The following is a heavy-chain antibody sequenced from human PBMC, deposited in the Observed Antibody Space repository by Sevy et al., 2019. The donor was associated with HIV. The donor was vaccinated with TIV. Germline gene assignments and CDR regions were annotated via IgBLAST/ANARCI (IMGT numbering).Heavy chain of an antibody. CDR1: GLTFTTNA. CDR3: AGGDTPMITDLDY. D-gene: IGHD3-16*01. Sequence: GGSLRLSCAASGLTFTTNAMSWVRQAPGKGLEWVAGITSGGATYYADSVKGRFTVSRDNSKNTLYLQLNSLRADDTAVFYCAGGDTPMITDLDYWGQGTLVNVSS. V-gene: IGHV3-23*01. CDR2: ITSGGAT. J-gene: IGHJ4*02.